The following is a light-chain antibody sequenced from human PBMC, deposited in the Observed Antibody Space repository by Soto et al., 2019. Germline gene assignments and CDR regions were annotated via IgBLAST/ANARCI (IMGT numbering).Light chain of an antibody. CDR3: QQYYHWGLS. CDR1: QNVATN. Sequence: VMTQSPANLSVSPGEGVTLFCRASQNVATNLAWYQLKPGQAPRLLIHDSSTRAAGIPGTLSGSGSGTQFSLTISSVQSEDSAVYYCQQYYHWGLSFGGGTKVEI. V-gene: IGKV3D-15*01. CDR2: DSS. J-gene: IGKJ4*01.